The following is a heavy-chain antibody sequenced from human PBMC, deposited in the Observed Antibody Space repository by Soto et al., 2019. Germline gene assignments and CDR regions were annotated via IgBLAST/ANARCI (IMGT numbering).Heavy chain of an antibody. CDR3: ATQFHHCGGDCYRGPYFGMDV. V-gene: IGHV1-2*02. Sequence: QVQLVQSGSEVKEPGASVKVSCKASGYTFTGYYVLWVRQAPGQGPECMGWINPYTGGTNYAQKFQGRVTMTRDTSISIAYMELSKLISEDTAVYYCATQFHHCGGDCYRGPYFGMDVWGQGTTVTVSS. J-gene: IGHJ6*02. CDR2: INPYTGGT. CDR1: GYTFTGYY. D-gene: IGHD2-21*02.